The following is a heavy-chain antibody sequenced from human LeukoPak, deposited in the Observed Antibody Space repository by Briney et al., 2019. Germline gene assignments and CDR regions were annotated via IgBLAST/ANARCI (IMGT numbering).Heavy chain of an antibody. CDR2: IKSKSDGGIK. J-gene: IGHJ4*02. CDR1: GLTLSNAW. Sequence: GGSLRLSCAASGLTLSNAWMTWVRQAPGKGLEWVARIKSKSDGGIKDYAAPVKGTFTISRDDSENTLYLQMNSLKIEDTAVYYCATGRAGYFDSWGQGTLVFVSS. CDR3: ATGRAGYFDS. V-gene: IGHV3-15*01.